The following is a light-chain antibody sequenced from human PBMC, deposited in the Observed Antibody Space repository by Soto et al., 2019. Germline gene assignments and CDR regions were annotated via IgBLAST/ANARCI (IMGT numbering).Light chain of an antibody. CDR1: SSDVGGYNY. CDR2: DVS. J-gene: IGLJ1*01. V-gene: IGLV2-14*01. Sequence: QSALTQPASVSGSPGQSITISCTGTSSDVGGYNYVSWYQQHPGKAPKLMIHDVSNRPSGVSNRFSGSKSGNTASLTISGLQAEDEADYYCSSYTSSSSLLYVFGTGTKLTVL. CDR3: SSYTSSSSLLYV.